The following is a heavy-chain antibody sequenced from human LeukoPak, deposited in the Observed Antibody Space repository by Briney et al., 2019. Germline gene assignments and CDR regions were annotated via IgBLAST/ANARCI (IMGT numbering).Heavy chain of an antibody. J-gene: IGHJ4*02. Sequence: SETLSLTCSVSGGSTTRHYWSWIRQPPGKGLEWIGYIYSSGRTNYNPSLKSRVTISVDTSKNHFSLKLSSVTAADTAVHYCARTRAFCGGDCYSFDYWGQGTLVTVSS. CDR1: GGSTTRHY. CDR3: ARTRAFCGGDCYSFDY. D-gene: IGHD2-21*02. CDR2: IYSSGRT. V-gene: IGHV4-59*11.